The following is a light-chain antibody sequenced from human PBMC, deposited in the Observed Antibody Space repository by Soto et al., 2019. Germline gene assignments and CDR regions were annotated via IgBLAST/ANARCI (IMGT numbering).Light chain of an antibody. Sequence: AIQLTQSPSSLSASVGDRVTITCRASQDITSALAWYQQKPGKAPNLLIYAASSLKSGVPSRFSGRGSGTDFTLTISSLQPEDFATYYCQQFNSYVITFGQGTRLETK. J-gene: IGKJ5*01. CDR3: QQFNSYVIT. CDR1: QDITSA. V-gene: IGKV1-13*02. CDR2: AAS.